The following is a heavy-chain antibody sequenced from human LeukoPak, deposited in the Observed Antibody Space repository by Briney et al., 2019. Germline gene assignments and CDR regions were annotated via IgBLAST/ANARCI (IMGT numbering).Heavy chain of an antibody. CDR3: ARDLGVAGEFDY. J-gene: IGHJ4*02. CDR2: FTSDGTI. V-gene: IGHV3-23*01. Sequence: PGGSLRLSCAASGFTLSSCAMYWVRQAPGKGLEWVSAFTSDGTIYYADSVKGRFTISRDNSKKTLYLQMNSLRAEDTAVYYCARDLGVAGEFDYWGQGTLVTVSS. D-gene: IGHD6-19*01. CDR1: GFTLSSCA.